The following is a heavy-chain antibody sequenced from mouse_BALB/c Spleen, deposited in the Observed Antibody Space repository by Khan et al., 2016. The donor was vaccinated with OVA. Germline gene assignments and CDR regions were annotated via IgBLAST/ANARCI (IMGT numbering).Heavy chain of an antibody. V-gene: IGHV2-6-5*01. CDR3: AKHLCLYPDYFDY. CDR2: IWGGGIT. Sequence: VQLQESGPGLVAPSQSLSITCTVSGFSLTDYGVSWIRQPPGKGLEWLGVIWGGGITYYNSALKSRLSISKDNSKNQVFLIMNSLQTDDTSMYYSAKHLCLYPDYFDYWGQGTTLTVSS. CDR1: GFSLTDYG. D-gene: IGHD2-3*01. J-gene: IGHJ2*01.